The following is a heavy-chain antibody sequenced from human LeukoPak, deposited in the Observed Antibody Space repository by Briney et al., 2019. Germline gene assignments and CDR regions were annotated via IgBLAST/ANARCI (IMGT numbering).Heavy chain of an antibody. CDR1: GFTFSSYS. Sequence: GRSLRLSCAASGFTFSSYSMNWVRQAPGKGLEWVSSISSSSSYIYYADSVKGRFTISRDNAKNSLYLQINSLRAEDTAVYYCARSGYYDSSGYYAAGSWFDPWGQGTLVTVSS. J-gene: IGHJ5*02. V-gene: IGHV3-21*01. CDR2: ISSSSSYI. D-gene: IGHD3-22*01. CDR3: ARSGYYDSSGYYAAGSWFDP.